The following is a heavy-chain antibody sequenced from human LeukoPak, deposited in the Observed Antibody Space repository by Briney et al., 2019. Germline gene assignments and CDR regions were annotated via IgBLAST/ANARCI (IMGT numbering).Heavy chain of an antibody. V-gene: IGHV3-30-3*01. Sequence: PGRSLRLSCAASGFTFSSYAMHWVRQAPGKGLEWVAVISYDGSNKYYADSVKGRFTISRDNSKNTLYLQMNSLRAEDTAVYYCARETERMITFGGVIVDKYNWFDPWGQGTLVTVSS. CDR2: ISYDGSNK. CDR3: ARETERMITFGGVIVDKYNWFDP. D-gene: IGHD3-16*02. J-gene: IGHJ5*02. CDR1: GFTFSSYA.